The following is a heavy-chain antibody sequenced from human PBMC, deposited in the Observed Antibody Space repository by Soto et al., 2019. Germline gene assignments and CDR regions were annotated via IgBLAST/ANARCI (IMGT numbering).Heavy chain of an antibody. CDR1: GFTFGDYA. J-gene: IGHJ3*02. CDR3: TREGDIGATIPDAFDN. CDR2: IRSKAYGGTT. V-gene: IGHV3-49*03. D-gene: IGHD5-12*01. Sequence: GGSLRLSCTASGFTFGDYAMSWFRQAPGKGLEWVGFIRSKAYGGTTEYAASVKGRFTISRDDSKSIAYLQMNSLKTEDTAVYYCTREGDIGATIPDAFDNWGQGTMVTVSS.